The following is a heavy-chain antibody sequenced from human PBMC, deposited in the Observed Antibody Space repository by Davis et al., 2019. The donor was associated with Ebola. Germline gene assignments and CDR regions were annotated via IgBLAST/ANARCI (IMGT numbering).Heavy chain of an antibody. CDR2: IYYSGST. CDR3: ARDLDGDYSY. V-gene: IGHV4-59*01. CDR1: GGSISSYY. J-gene: IGHJ4*02. D-gene: IGHD4-17*01. Sequence: MPSETLSLTCTVSGGSISSYYWSWIRQPPGKGLEWIGYIYYSGSTNYNPSLKSRVTISVDTSKNQSSLKLSSVTAADTAVYYWARDLDGDYSYWGQGTLVTVSS.